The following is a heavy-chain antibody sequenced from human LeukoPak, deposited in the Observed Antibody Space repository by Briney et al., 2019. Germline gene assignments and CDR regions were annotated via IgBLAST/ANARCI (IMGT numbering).Heavy chain of an antibody. D-gene: IGHD2-2*02. V-gene: IGHV4-59*08. CDR1: GGSISSHY. J-gene: IGHJ6*02. CDR3: ARMGYCSSTSCYRDYYYGMDV. Sequence: PSETLSLTCTVSGGSISSHYWSWIRQPPGKGLEWIGYIYYSGSTNYNPSLKSRVTISVDTSKNQFSLKLSSVTAADTAVYYCARMGYCSSTSCYRDYYYGMDVWGQGTTVTVSS. CDR2: IYYSGST.